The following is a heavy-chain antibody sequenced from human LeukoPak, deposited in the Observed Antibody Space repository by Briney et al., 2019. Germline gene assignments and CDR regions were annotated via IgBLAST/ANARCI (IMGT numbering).Heavy chain of an antibody. CDR2: ISACNYNT. V-gene: IGHV1-18*01. CDR3: ARERGSWYCDFWSATGVYYGMDV. D-gene: IGHD3-3*01. Sequence: ASVKVSCKASGFTFTNHGISWVRQAPGQGLEWMGWISACNYNTNYAQKLQGRVTMTTDRSTSTAYMELRSLTSDDTAVYYCARERGSWYCDFWSATGVYYGMDVWGQGTTVTVSS. CDR1: GFTFTNHG. J-gene: IGHJ6*02.